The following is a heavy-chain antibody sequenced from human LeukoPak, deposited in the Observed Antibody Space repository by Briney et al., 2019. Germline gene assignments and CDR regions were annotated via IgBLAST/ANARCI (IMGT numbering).Heavy chain of an antibody. D-gene: IGHD5-18*01. CDR2: ISYDGSNK. V-gene: IGHV3-30*18. CDR1: KFTFSNYG. Sequence: GGSLRLSCAASKFTFSNYGMHWVCQAPGKGLEWVAVISYDGSNKYHADSVKGRFTISGDNSKNTLYLQMNSLRAEDTAVYYCAKDAGGYSNGYGHYWGQGTLVTVSS. CDR3: AKDAGGYSNGYGHY. J-gene: IGHJ4*02.